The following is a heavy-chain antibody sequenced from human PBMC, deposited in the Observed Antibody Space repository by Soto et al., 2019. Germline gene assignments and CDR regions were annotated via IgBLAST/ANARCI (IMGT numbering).Heavy chain of an antibody. Sequence: QVQLVQSGAEVKKPGASVKVSCKASGYTFTAYYMHWVRQAPGQGLEWMGWINPNSGGTYHAQNFQGRVTMTRDTSPTTAYMELASRRSDETAVYYCVRGGGRGYTELDPWGHGTLVIVSS. CDR1: GYTFTAYY. CDR2: INPNSGGT. V-gene: IGHV1-2*02. J-gene: IGHJ5*02. CDR3: VRGGGRGYTELDP. D-gene: IGHD5-12*01.